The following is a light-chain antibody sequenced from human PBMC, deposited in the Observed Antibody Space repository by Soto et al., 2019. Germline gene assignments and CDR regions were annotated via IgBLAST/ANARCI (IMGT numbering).Light chain of an antibody. Sequence: VLTQSPATLSLSPGERATLSCRASQSVNIYLAWYQQKPGQAPRLLIYDTSDRATGVPARFSGSGSGTDFTLTISSLESEDFAVYYCQQCGNWPLTFGGGTKVEIK. J-gene: IGKJ4*01. CDR1: QSVNIY. V-gene: IGKV3-11*01. CDR3: QQCGNWPLT. CDR2: DTS.